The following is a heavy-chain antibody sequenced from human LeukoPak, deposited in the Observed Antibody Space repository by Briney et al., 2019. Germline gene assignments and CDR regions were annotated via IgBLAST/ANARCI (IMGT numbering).Heavy chain of an antibody. D-gene: IGHD3-22*01. CDR3: ARDKSDYYDSSGYYLSFDY. Sequence: GGSLRLSCAASGFTFSSYWMHWVRQAPGKGLVWVSRINSDGSSTSYADSVKGRFTISRDNAKNTLYLQMNSLRAEDTAVYYCARDKSDYYDSSGYYLSFDYWGQGTLVTVSS. CDR2: INSDGSST. CDR1: GFTFSSYW. V-gene: IGHV3-74*01. J-gene: IGHJ4*02.